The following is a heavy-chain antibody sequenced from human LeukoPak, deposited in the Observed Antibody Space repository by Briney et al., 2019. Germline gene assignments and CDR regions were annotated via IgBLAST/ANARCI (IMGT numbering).Heavy chain of an antibody. D-gene: IGHD3-3*01. V-gene: IGHV5-51*01. CDR1: GYSFTSYW. CDR3: ARTKNYDFWSGKLFDY. Sequence: GESLKISCKGSGYSFTSYWIGWVRQMPGKGLEWMGIIYPGDSDTRYSPSFQGQVTISADKSISTAYLQWSSLKASDTAMYYCARTKNYDFWSGKLFDYWGQGTLVTVSS. J-gene: IGHJ4*02. CDR2: IYPGDSDT.